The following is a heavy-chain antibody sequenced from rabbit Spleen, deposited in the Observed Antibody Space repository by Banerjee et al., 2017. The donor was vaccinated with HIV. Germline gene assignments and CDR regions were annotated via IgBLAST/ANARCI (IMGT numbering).Heavy chain of an antibody. CDR3: ARDLVGVIGWNFYL. V-gene: IGHV1S45*01. CDR1: GFSFSYSYW. Sequence: EQLEESGGDLVKPEGSLTLTCTASGFSFSYSYWICWVRQAPGKGLEWIACIYVGSGKPVCATWASGRFTISRTSSTTVTLRMTSLTAADRATYFCARDLVGVIGWNFYLWGPGTLVTVS. D-gene: IGHD1-1*01. CDR2: IYVGSGKP. J-gene: IGHJ4*01.